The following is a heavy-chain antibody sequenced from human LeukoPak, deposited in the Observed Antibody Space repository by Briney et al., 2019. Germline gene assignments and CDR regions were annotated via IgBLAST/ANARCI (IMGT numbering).Heavy chain of an antibody. V-gene: IGHV1-69*13. J-gene: IGHJ6*03. CDR1: GGTFSSYA. CDR2: IIPIFGTA. D-gene: IGHD6-6*01. Sequence: SVKVSCKASGGTFSSYAISWVRQAPGQGLEWMGGIIPIFGTANYAQKFQGRVTITADESTSTAYMELSSLRSEDTAAYYCARGGSSSSPYYYYYYMDVWGKGTTVTVSS. CDR3: ARGGSSSSPYYYYYYMDV.